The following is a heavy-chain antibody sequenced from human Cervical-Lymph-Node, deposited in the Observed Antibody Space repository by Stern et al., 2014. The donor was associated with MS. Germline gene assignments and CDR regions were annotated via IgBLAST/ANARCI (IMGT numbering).Heavy chain of an antibody. V-gene: IGHV4-39*01. CDR3: EAAPGRGDAFDF. Sequence: VQLVESGPGLVKPSETLSLTCTVSGASITSSSYYWGWIRQSPGKGLEWIGNISYGGSTHYNPSLASRLAMSVDTAKNQFSPKLSSVTAADTAVYYCEAAPGRGDAFDFWGQGTVVSVSS. CDR1: GASITSSSYY. D-gene: IGHD6-13*01. J-gene: IGHJ3*01. CDR2: ISYGGST.